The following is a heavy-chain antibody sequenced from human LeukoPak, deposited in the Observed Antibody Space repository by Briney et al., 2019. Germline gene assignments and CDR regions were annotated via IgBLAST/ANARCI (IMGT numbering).Heavy chain of an antibody. V-gene: IGHV4-4*07. D-gene: IGHD3-22*01. CDR1: AASLSSLY. J-gene: IGHJ1*01. Sequence: PETLSLTCLVSAASLSSLYCTWIRPPAGGGLEWIGRISTGVSNTYNPCFKGRVTMPLAPSKHQFSLNLASVTAATPPVYSGGREQTYYVSRGYYYVTYFQPWGQGILVTVSS. CDR2: ISTGVSN. CDR3: GREQTYYVSRGYYYVTYFQP.